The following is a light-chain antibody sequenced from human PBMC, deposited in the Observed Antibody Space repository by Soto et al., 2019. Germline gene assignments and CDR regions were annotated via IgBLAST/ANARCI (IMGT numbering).Light chain of an antibody. CDR1: QSISNH. CDR3: QQANSFPIT. Sequence: DIQMTQSPSSLSASVEDIGMITCVASQSISNHLNWYQQKPGKAPKLLIFAASSLQSGVPSRFSGSRSGPDFTLTISSLQPEDFATYYCQQANSFPITFGQGTRLEIK. J-gene: IGKJ5*01. CDR2: AAS. V-gene: IGKV1-39*01.